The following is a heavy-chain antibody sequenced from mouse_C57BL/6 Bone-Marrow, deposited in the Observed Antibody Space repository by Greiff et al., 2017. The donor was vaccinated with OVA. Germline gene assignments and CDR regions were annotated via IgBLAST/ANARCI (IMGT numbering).Heavy chain of an antibody. CDR3: ARSKGYITTVVAPYAMDY. D-gene: IGHD1-1*01. CDR1: GHTFTCYT. CDR2: INPSSGYT. J-gene: IGHJ4*01. Sequence: VQLQQSGAELARPAASVTMPCKASGHTFTCYTMHWVKPRPGQGLDWLGYINPSSGYTKYNQKFKDKATLTADKSSSTAYMQLSSLTSEDSAVYYCARSKGYITTVVAPYAMDYWGQGTSVTVSS. V-gene: IGHV1-4*01.